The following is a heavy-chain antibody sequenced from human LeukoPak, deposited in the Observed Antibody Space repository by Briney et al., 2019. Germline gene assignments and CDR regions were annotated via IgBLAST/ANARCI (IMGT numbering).Heavy chain of an antibody. V-gene: IGHV3-48*01. CDR3: ARRGILLWFGELSHYFDY. D-gene: IGHD3-10*01. J-gene: IGHJ4*02. Sequence: GGSLRLSCAASGFTFSTYSMNWVRQAPGKGLEWVSYISSSSSTIYYADSVKGRFTISRDNAKNSLYLQMNSLRAEDTAVYYCARRGILLWFGELSHYFDYWGQGTLVTVSS. CDR1: GFTFSTYS. CDR2: ISSSSSTI.